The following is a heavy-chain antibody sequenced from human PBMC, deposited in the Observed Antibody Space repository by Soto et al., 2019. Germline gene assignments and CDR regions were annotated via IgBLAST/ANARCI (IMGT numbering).Heavy chain of an antibody. CDR2: IYHSGST. Sequence: VSGGKIVGRGCSRSWKRQPPGKGLEWIGYIYHSGSTYYNPSLKSRVTISVDRSKNQFSLKLSSVTAADTAVYYCARVPDRWGQGTLVTVSS. CDR1: GGKIVGRGCS. V-gene: IGHV4-30-2*01. J-gene: IGHJ5*02. CDR3: ARVPDR.